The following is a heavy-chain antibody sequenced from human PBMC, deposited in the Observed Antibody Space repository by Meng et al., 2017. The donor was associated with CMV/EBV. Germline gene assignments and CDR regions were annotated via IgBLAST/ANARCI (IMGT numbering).Heavy chain of an antibody. V-gene: IGHV3-30*04. Sequence: GESLKISCAAPGFTFSSYAMHWVRQAPGKGLEWVAVISYDGSNKYYADSVKGRFTISRDNSKNTLYLQMNSLRAEDTAVYYCARDRGYWGQGTLVTVSS. CDR1: GFTFSSYA. CDR2: ISYDGSNK. J-gene: IGHJ4*02. CDR3: ARDRGY.